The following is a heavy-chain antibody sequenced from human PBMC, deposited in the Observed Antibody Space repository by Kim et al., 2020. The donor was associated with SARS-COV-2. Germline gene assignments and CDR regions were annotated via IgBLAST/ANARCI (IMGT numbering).Heavy chain of an antibody. J-gene: IGHJ6*02. V-gene: IGHV1-69*02. CDR1: GGTFSSYT. Sequence: SVKVSCKASGGTFSSYTISWVRQAPGQGLEWMGRIIPILGIANYAQKFQGRVTITADKSTSTAYMELSSLRSEDTAVYYCARVIGGIAAAGTAINYYYYYGMDVWGQGTTVTVSS. CDR2: IIPILGIA. D-gene: IGHD6-13*01. CDR3: ARVIGGIAAAGTAINYYYYYGMDV.